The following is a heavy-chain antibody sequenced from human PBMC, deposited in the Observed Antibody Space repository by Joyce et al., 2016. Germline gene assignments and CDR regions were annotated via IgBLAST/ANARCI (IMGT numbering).Heavy chain of an antibody. D-gene: IGHD6-19*01. Sequence: EVQLVQSGAEVKKPGESLKISCKVSGDNFNSYWIGWVRQMPGKGLECMGLIYPSDSDTRYSPSFQGQVTISADKSISTAYLQWSSLKASDTAIYYCARPFISSGADDWGQGTLVTVSS. J-gene: IGHJ4*02. V-gene: IGHV5-51*01. CDR3: ARPFISSGADD. CDR1: GDNFNSYW. CDR2: IYPSDSDT.